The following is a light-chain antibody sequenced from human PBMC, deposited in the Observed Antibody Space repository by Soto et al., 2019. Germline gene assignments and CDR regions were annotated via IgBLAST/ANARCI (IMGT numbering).Light chain of an antibody. Sequence: DLQMTQSPRSLSASVGDRVTITCRASQGIRNSSGWYQPKPGKDHKRLIYAASSLQSGVPSRFSGGGSGTEFTLTNSSLQPEDFATYCYLQHYDYSWTCGQGTNVEIK. J-gene: IGKJ1*01. CDR1: QGIRNS. CDR2: AAS. V-gene: IGKV1-17*01. CDR3: LQHYDYSWT.